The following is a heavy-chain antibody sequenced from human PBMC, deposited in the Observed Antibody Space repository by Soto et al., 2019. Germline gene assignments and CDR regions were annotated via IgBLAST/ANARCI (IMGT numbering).Heavy chain of an antibody. J-gene: IGHJ6*02. V-gene: IGHV1-18*01. D-gene: IGHD5-12*01. CDR2: ISAYNGKT. Sequence: QVQLVQSGGEVEKPGASVKLSCTASGYTFTSYGISWMRQAPGQGLEWMGWISAYNGKTNYAQNVQGRVTMTTDTSTRTAYMDLRSLRSDDTAVYYCARGGDVNYYHGMDVWGQGTTVTVSS. CDR3: ARGGDVNYYHGMDV. CDR1: GYTFTSYG.